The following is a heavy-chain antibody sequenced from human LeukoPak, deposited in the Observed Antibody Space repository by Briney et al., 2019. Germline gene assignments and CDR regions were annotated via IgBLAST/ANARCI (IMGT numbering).Heavy chain of an antibody. V-gene: IGHV3-74*01. CDR2: INGDGSTK. CDR3: ARETAGGNAH. D-gene: IGHD6-13*01. Sequence: GGSLRLSCAASGFTFGSYWMHWVRQAPGKGLVWVSRINGDGSTKSYADSVRGRFTISRDNAANTLYLQMNSLRAEDSAVYHCARETAGGNAHWGQGTLVTVSS. CDR1: GFTFGSYW. J-gene: IGHJ4*02.